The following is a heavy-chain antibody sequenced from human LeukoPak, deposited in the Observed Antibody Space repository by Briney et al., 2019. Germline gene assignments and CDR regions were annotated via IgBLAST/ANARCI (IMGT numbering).Heavy chain of an antibody. Sequence: GGSLRLSCAASGFTFSSNGMTWVRQAPGKGLEWVSYISSSSSTIYYADSVKGRFTISRDNAKNSLWLQMNSLRAEDTALYYCARLSSVWQLVARGAIDYWGQGTLVTVSS. D-gene: IGHD6-6*01. CDR3: ARLSSVWQLVARGAIDY. CDR1: GFTFSSNG. J-gene: IGHJ4*02. V-gene: IGHV3-48*01. CDR2: ISSSSSTI.